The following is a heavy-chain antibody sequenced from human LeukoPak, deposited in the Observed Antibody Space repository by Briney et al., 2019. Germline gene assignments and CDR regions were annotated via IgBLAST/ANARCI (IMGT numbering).Heavy chain of an antibody. CDR1: GGSINNGSYY. D-gene: IGHD2-2*01. V-gene: IGHV4-61*02. Sequence: PSETLSLTCTVSGGSINNGSYYWSWIRQPAGKGLEGIGRIYTSGSTNYNPSLKSRVTISVDTSKNQFSLKLSSVTAADTAVYFCARFVVVRGPMEYYYYYMDVWGRGTTVIVSS. J-gene: IGHJ6*03. CDR3: ARFVVVRGPMEYYYYYMDV. CDR2: IYTSGST.